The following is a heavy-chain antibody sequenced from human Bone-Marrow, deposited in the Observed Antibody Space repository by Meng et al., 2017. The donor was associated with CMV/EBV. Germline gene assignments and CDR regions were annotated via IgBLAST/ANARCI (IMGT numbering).Heavy chain of an antibody. J-gene: IGHJ4*02. CDR2: LRYDGSNE. CDR3: AKDIAYYDFWSGVDY. D-gene: IGHD3-3*01. Sequence: GGSLRLSCAASGFNFSAYGMHWVRQAPGKGLEWVAFLRYDGSNEYYSESVRGRFTISRDNSKNTLYLQMNSLRAEDTAMFYCAKDIAYYDFWSGVDYWGQGTRVTGSS. CDR1: GFNFSAYG. V-gene: IGHV3-30*02.